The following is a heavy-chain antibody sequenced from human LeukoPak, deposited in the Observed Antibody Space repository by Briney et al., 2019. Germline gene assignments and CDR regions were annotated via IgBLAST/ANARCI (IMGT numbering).Heavy chain of an antibody. CDR2: IDYSGST. CDR1: GGSISSYY. CDR3: ARVREDYYGSGSYYYYGMDV. D-gene: IGHD3-10*01. J-gene: IGHJ6*02. Sequence: SETLSLTCTVSGGSISSYYWSWIRQPPGKGLEWIGYIDYSGSTNYNPSLKSRVTISVDTSKNQFSLKLSSVTAADTAVYYCARVREDYYGSGSYYYYGMDVWGQGTTVTVSS. V-gene: IGHV4-59*01.